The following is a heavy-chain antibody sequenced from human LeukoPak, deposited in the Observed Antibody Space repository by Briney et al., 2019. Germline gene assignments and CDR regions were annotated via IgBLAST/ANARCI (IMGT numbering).Heavy chain of an antibody. CDR2: ISYDGSNE. J-gene: IGHJ6*02. Sequence: GGSLRLSCAASGFTFSNYAMHWVRQAPGKGLEWVAVISYDGSNEYYADSVKGRFTISRDNSKNTLFLQMNSQRAEDTAVYYCAKNLYCGGGSCYPSALGMDVWGQGTTVTVSS. CDR1: GFTFSNYA. V-gene: IGHV3-30-3*01. D-gene: IGHD2-15*01. CDR3: AKNLYCGGGSCYPSALGMDV.